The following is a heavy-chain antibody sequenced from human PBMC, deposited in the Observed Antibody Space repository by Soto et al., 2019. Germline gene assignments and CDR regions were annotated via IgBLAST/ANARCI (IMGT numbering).Heavy chain of an antibody. CDR3: AKLAKTTSKFDY. Sequence: PGGSLRLSCAASGFTFSSYAMSWVRQAPGKGLEWVSSVDNSGRNIFYADSVKGRFSISRDNSRNTLYLQVNSLRGEDTAIYYCAKLAKTTSKFDYWGQGTLVTVSS. V-gene: IGHV3-23*05. J-gene: IGHJ4*02. CDR2: VDNSGRNI. CDR1: GFTFSSYA.